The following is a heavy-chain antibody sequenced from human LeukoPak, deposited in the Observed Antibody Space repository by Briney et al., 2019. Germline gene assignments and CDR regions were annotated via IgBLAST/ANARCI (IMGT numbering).Heavy chain of an antibody. V-gene: IGHV4-34*01. D-gene: IGHD1-26*01. CDR3: AISPRYSGSYLYYFDY. Sequence: SETLSLTCAVYGGSFSGYYWSWIRQPPGKGLGWIGEINHSGSTNYNPSLKSRVTISVDTSKNQFSLKLSSVTAADTAVYYCAISPRYSGSYLYYFDYWGQGTLVTVSS. CDR2: INHSGST. J-gene: IGHJ4*02. CDR1: GGSFSGYY.